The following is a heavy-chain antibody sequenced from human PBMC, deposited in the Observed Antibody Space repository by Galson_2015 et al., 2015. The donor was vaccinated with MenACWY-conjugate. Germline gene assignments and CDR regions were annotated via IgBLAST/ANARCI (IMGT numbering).Heavy chain of an antibody. CDR2: INPDGGIP. D-gene: IGHD6-19*01. CDR3: ARSGSEGYSSGWTDS. Sequence: SVKVSCKASGYSFTSHYMLWVRQAPGQGLEWMGIINPDGGIPSYTEKFQDRVTMTSDTSTRTVYMDLTSLTSGDTAVYYCARSGSEGYSSGWTDSWGQGTLVTVSS. V-gene: IGHV1-46*01. CDR1: GYSFTSHY. J-gene: IGHJ5*01.